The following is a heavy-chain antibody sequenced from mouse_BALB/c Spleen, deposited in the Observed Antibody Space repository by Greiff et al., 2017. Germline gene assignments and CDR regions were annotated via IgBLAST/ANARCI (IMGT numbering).Heavy chain of an antibody. Sequence: EVQLQQSGPELVKPGASVKISCKASGYSFTGYYMHWVKQSHVKSLEWIGRINPYNGATSYNQNFKDKASLTVDKSSSTAYMELHSLTSEDSAVYYCASADYDGYLLAYWGQGTLVTVSA. CDR1: GYSFTGYY. V-gene: IGHV1-31*01. J-gene: IGHJ3*01. CDR3: ASADYDGYLLAY. CDR2: INPYNGAT. D-gene: IGHD2-3*01.